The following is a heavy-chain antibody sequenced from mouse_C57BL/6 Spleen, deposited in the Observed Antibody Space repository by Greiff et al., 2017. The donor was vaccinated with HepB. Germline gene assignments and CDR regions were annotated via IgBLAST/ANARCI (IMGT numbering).Heavy chain of an antibody. J-gene: IGHJ3*01. CDR2: INPSTGGT. V-gene: IGHV1-42*01. Sequence: EVKLMESGPELVKPGASVKISCKASGYSFTGYYMNWVKQSPEKSLEWIGEINPSTGGTTYNQKFKAKATLTVDKSSSTAYMQLKSLTSEDSAVYYCARGVKGFAYWGQGTLVTVSA. CDR1: GYSFTGYY. D-gene: IGHD1-3*01. CDR3: ARGVKGFAY.